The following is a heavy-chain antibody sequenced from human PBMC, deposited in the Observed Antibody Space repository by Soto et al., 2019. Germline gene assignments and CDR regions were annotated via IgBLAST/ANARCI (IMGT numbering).Heavy chain of an antibody. D-gene: IGHD2-15*01. V-gene: IGHV1-69*06. J-gene: IGHJ4*02. Sequence: SVKVSCKASGGSLSTNPISWVRQAPGQGLEWMGGTGSGTGPGNHAQKFQGRLTVTADKSTSTVYMELTNLSSEDTAVYYCARRDSGGFYRCFDSWGQGTLVTVSS. CDR3: ARRDSGGFYRCFDS. CDR1: GGSLSTNP. CDR2: TGSGTGPG.